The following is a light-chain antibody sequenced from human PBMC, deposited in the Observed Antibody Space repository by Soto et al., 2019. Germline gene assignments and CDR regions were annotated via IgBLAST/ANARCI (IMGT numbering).Light chain of an antibody. V-gene: IGKV3-20*01. CDR1: QSVGSN. CDR3: QQYGSSIT. CDR2: GAS. J-gene: IGKJ5*01. Sequence: DIVMTKSPGTLSVSNGERATLSCRASQSVGSNLAWYQQKPGQAPRLLIYGASSRATGIPDRFSGSGSGTDFTLTISRLEPEEFAVDYCQQYGSSITFGQGTRLEIK.